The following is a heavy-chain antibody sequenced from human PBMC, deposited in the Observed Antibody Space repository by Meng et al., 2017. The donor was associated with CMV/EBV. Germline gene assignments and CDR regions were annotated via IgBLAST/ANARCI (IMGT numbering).Heavy chain of an antibody. J-gene: IGHJ5*02. CDR1: AGSISSYY. CDR3: ARGGTDYWSGYVWFDP. D-gene: IGHD3-3*01. Sequence: SETLSLTCTVSAGSISSYYWTWIRRPPGKGLEWVGYIYYNGNTNYNPSLKSRVTISVDTSKNQFSLKMSYVTAADTAVYYCARGGTDYWSGYVWFDPWGQGTLVTVSS. CDR2: IYYNGNT. V-gene: IGHV4-59*01.